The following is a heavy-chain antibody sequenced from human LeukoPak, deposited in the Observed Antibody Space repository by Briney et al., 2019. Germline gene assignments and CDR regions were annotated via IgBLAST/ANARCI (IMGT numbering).Heavy chain of an antibody. CDR1: GYTFTGYY. CDR2: INPNNGDT. Sequence: ASVKVSCKASGYTFTGYYIHWVRQAPGQGLEWMEWINPNNGDTNFAQRFQGRFTMTRDTSISAAYMDLSSLRSDDTAVYYCARAAGGNTFDIWGHGTTVIVSS. D-gene: IGHD3-16*01. CDR3: ARAAGGNTFDI. V-gene: IGHV1-2*02. J-gene: IGHJ3*02.